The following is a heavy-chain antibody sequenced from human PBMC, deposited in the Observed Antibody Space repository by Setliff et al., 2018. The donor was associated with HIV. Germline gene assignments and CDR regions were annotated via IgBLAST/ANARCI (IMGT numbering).Heavy chain of an antibody. CDR1: GYTFIDYF. V-gene: IGHV1-24*01. CDR2: FDPEDGET. CDR3: ATIRAYYYDSSGQEYFQH. D-gene: IGHD3-22*01. Sequence: ASVKVSCKASGYTFIDYFMHWVRQAPGKGLEWMGGFDPEDGETVYAQEFQGRVTMTEDTSTDTAYMELSSLRSEDTAMYYCATIRAYYYDSSGQEYFQHWGHGTLVTVSS. J-gene: IGHJ1*01.